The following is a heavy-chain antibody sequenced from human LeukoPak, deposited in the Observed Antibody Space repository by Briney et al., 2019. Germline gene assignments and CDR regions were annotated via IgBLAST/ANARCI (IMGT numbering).Heavy chain of an antibody. CDR2: IDWDDDK. V-gene: IGHV2-70*12. J-gene: IGHJ4*02. D-gene: IGHD6-13*01. CDR1: VFSLSTSGMC. CDR3: AHRLYGSTWYDY. Sequence: SGPTLVNPTQTLTLTCTFSVFSLSTSGMCVSWIRHPPGKALEWLARIDWDDDKYYSTSPKTRLTISKDTSKNQVVLTMTNMDPVDTATYYCAHRLYGSTWYDYWGQGTLVTVFS.